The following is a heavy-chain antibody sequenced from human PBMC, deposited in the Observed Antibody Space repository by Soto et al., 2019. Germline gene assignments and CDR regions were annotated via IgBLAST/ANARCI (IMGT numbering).Heavy chain of an antibody. J-gene: IGHJ3*02. CDR3: AKDNYYDSSGPNAFDI. D-gene: IGHD3-22*01. CDR2: ISGSGGST. Sequence: GGSLRLSCAASGFTFSNYAMSWVRQAPGKGLEWVSAISGSGGSTYYADSVKGRFTISRDNSKNTLYLQMNSLRAEDTAVYYCAKDNYYDSSGPNAFDIWSQGTMVTVSS. V-gene: IGHV3-23*01. CDR1: GFTFSNYA.